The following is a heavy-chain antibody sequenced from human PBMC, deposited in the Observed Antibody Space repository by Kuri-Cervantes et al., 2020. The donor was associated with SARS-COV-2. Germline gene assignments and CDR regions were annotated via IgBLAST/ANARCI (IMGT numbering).Heavy chain of an antibody. CDR1: GVSFSGYY. CDR2: INHSGST. Sequence: SQTLSLTCAVYGVSFSGYYWSWIRQPPGKGLEWIGEINHSGSTNYNPSLKSRVTISVDTSKNQFSLKLSSVTAADTVVYYCARAEVLWFGAQGSTYNWFDPWGQGTLVTVSS. D-gene: IGHD3-10*01. CDR3: ARAEVLWFGAQGSTYNWFDP. V-gene: IGHV4-34*01. J-gene: IGHJ5*02.